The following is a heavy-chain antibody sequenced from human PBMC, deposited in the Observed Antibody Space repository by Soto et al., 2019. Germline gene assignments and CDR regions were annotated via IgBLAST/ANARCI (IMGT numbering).Heavy chain of an antibody. CDR1: GFTVSSNY. CDR2: IYSGGST. D-gene: IGHD1-26*01. V-gene: IGHV3-66*01. J-gene: IGHJ6*02. Sequence: GGSLRLSCAASGFTVSSNYMSWVRQAPGKGLEWVSVIYSGGSTYYADSVKGRFTISRDNSKNKLYLQMNSLRAEDTAVYYCARAVVGATTPAYYYYGMDVWGQGTTVTVSS. CDR3: ARAVVGATTPAYYYYGMDV.